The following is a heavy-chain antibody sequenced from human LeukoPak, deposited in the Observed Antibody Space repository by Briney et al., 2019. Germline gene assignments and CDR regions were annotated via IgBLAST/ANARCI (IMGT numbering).Heavy chain of an antibody. CDR2: INPNSGGT. CDR1: GDTLFAYW. V-gene: IGHV1-2*02. Sequence: ASVKISCKASGDTLFAYWMFWVRQAPGQGLEWMGWINPNSGGTQSVQKFAGRVTMTRDTSMNTAYMELTRLTYDDTAVYYCARGLLGADAASHYYYMDVWGEGTTVTVSS. J-gene: IGHJ6*03. CDR3: ARGLLGADAASHYYYMDV. D-gene: IGHD1-26*01.